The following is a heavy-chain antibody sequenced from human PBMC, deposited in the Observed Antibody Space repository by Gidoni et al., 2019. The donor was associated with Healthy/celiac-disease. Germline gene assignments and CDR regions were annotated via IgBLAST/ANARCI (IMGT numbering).Heavy chain of an antibody. Sequence: QVQLQQWGAGLLKPSETLSLTCAVYGGSFSGYYWSWIRQPPGKGLEWIGEINHSGSTNYNPSLKSRVTISVDTSKNQFSLKLSSVTAADTAVYYCAGHFLIEMATATDAFDIWGQGTMVTVSS. J-gene: IGHJ3*02. CDR3: AGHFLIEMATATDAFDI. D-gene: IGHD5-18*01. CDR2: INHSGST. V-gene: IGHV4-34*01. CDR1: GGSFSGYY.